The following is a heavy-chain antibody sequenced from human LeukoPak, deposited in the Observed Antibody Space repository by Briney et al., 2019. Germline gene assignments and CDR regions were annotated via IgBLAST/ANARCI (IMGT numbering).Heavy chain of an antibody. Sequence: GGSLRLSCAASGFTVSSNYMSWVRQAPGKRLEWVSVIYSGGSTYYADSVKGRFTISRDNSKNTLYLQMNSLRAEDTAVYYCARDQIPQHYGIDVWGQGTTVTVSS. V-gene: IGHV3-66*01. D-gene: IGHD2-2*01. CDR1: GFTVSSNY. J-gene: IGHJ6*02. CDR3: ARDQIPQHYGIDV. CDR2: IYSGGST.